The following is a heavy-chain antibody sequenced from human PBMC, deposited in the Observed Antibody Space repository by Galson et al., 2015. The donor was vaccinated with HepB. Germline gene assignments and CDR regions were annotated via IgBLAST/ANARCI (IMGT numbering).Heavy chain of an antibody. CDR1: GYSFTSYW. J-gene: IGHJ4*02. D-gene: IGHD6-13*01. Sequence: QSGAEVKKPGESLRISCKGSGYSFTSYWISWVRQMPGKGLEWMGKIDPSDSYTNYSPSFQGHVTISADKSISTAYLQWSSLKASDTAMYYCARKSRLEYSSSRGNFDYWGQGTLVTVSS. CDR2: IDPSDSYT. V-gene: IGHV5-10-1*01. CDR3: ARKSRLEYSSSRGNFDY.